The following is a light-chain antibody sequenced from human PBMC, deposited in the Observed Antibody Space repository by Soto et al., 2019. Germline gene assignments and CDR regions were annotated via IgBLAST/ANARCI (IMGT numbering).Light chain of an antibody. Sequence: QSVLTQPPSAAWTPGQGVTITCSGSSSNIGSNYVYWYQQLPGTAPKLLIYRNNQRPSGVPDRFSGSKSGTSASLAISGLRSEDEADYYCAAWDDSLSGIYVFGTRTKATVL. J-gene: IGLJ1*01. CDR1: SSNIGSNY. CDR3: AAWDDSLSGIYV. CDR2: RNN. V-gene: IGLV1-47*01.